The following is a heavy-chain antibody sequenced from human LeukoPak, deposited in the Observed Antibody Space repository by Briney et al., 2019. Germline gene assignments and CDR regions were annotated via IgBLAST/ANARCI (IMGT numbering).Heavy chain of an antibody. CDR1: GGSVSSGHYY. CDR2: IHSSGTT. CDR3: ARAAQNWNNAPYFDF. V-gene: IGHV4-31*03. D-gene: IGHD1/OR15-1a*01. J-gene: IGHJ4*02. Sequence: SETLSLTCTVSGGSVSSGHYYWSWIRQHPGKGLEWIGYIHSSGTTYYNPSLKSRLTMSVDTSKNQFSLKLSSVTAADTAVYYCARAAQNWNNAPYFDFWGQETPVTVSS.